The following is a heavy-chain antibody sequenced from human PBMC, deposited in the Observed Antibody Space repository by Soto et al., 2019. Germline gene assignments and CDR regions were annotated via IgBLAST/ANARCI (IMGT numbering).Heavy chain of an antibody. D-gene: IGHD2-2*01. CDR2: INAGNGNT. J-gene: IGHJ5*02. Sequence: EASVKVSCKASGYTFTSYAMHWVRQAPGQRLEWMGWINAGNGNTKYSQKFQGRVTITRDTSASTAYMELSSLRSEDTAVYYCARGPSIVVVPAARDFWFDPWGQGTLVTVSS. CDR3: ARGPSIVVVPAARDFWFDP. CDR1: GYTFTSYA. V-gene: IGHV1-3*01.